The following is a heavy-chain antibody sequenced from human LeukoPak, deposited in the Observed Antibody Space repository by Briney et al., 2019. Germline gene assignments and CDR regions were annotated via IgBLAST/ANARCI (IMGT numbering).Heavy chain of an antibody. J-gene: IGHJ4*02. Sequence: GGSLRLSCAPSGFTFSTYGMHWVRQAPGKGLGWVAAIWYDGSIQYYAGSVKGRFTISRDNSKNTLYLQMDSLRAEDTAVYYCARAGYCSGGSCYGSDYWGQGNLVSVSS. D-gene: IGHD2-15*01. V-gene: IGHV3-33*01. CDR1: GFTFSTYG. CDR3: ARAGYCSGGSCYGSDY. CDR2: IWYDGSIQ.